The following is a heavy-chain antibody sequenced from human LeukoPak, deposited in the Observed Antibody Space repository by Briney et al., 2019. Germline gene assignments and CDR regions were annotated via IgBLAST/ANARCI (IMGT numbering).Heavy chain of an antibody. CDR2: ISGSGGST. V-gene: IGHV3-23*01. Sequence: GGSLRLSCAASGFTSSSYAMSWVRQAPGKGLEWVSAISGSGGSTYYADSVKGRFTISRDNSKNTLYLQMNSLRAEDTAVYYCAKVTDGGVVIIMFDYWGQGTLVTVSS. J-gene: IGHJ4*02. CDR3: AKVTDGGVVIIMFDY. CDR1: GFTSSSYA. D-gene: IGHD3-3*01.